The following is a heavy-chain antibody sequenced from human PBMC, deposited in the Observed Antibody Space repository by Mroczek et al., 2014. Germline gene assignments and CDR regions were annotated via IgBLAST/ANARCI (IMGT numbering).Heavy chain of an antibody. CDR3: ARGGDYYGSGSYYPNPYYFDY. Sequence: QVQLQQSGGGLVKPGGSLRLSCAASGFTFSDYYMSWIRQAPGKGLEWVSYISSSGSTIYYADSVKGRFTISRDNAKNSLYLQMNSLRAEDTAVYYCARGGDYYGSGSYYPNPYYFDYWGQGTLVTVSS. CDR2: ISSSGSTI. V-gene: IGHV3-11*01. J-gene: IGHJ4*02. D-gene: IGHD3-10*01. CDR1: GFTFSDYY.